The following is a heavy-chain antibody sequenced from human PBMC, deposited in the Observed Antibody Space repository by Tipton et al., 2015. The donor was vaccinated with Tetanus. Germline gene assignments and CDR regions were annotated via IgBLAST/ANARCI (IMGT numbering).Heavy chain of an antibody. J-gene: IGHJ4*02. CDR2: IFYIGSA. CDR3: ARRVTMPSAPSRYFDY. D-gene: IGHD4/OR15-4a*01. CDR1: GGSISSSSYY. Sequence: TLSLTCTVSGGSISSSSYYWGWIRQPPGKGPEWIGNIFYIGSAYYNPSLRSRVTISVDTSKNQFSLKLSSVTAADTALYYCARRVTMPSAPSRYFDYWGQGTLVTVSS. V-gene: IGHV4-39*01.